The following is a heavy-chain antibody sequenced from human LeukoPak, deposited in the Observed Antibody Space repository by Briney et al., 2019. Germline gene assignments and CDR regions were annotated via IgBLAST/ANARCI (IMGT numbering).Heavy chain of an antibody. Sequence: GGSLRLSCAASGFTFSSHWMHWVRQGPGKGLLWVSRINSDGGSTSYADSVKGRFTISRDNAKNTVYLQVNSLRAEDTAAYYCAREVAGTDGWFDPWGQGTLVTVSS. CDR2: INSDGGST. D-gene: IGHD6-19*01. CDR1: GFTFSSHW. V-gene: IGHV3-74*01. CDR3: AREVAGTDGWFDP. J-gene: IGHJ5*02.